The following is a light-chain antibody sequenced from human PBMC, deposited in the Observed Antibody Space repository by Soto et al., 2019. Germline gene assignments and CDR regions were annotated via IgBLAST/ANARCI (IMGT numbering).Light chain of an antibody. Sequence: DIQMTQSPSTLSASVGDRVTITCRASQSINSWLAWYQQKPGRAPKLLIHDASTLESGVPSRFRGSGSGTNFSLTISSLQPEDFATYYCLQDFNYPWTFGQGTKVDI. CDR3: LQDFNYPWT. CDR1: QSINSW. J-gene: IGKJ1*01. CDR2: DAS. V-gene: IGKV1-5*01.